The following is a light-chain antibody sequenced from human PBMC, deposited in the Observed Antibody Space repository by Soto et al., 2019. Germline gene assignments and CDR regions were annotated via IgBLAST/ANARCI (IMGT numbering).Light chain of an antibody. CDR2: GAS. J-gene: IGKJ5*01. CDR1: QSVSSSY. CDR3: QQYGISIT. Sequence: EIVLTQSPGTLSLYPGERAALSCRASQSVSSSYLAWSLHKPGQAPRLLIYGASSRATGIPDRFSGSGSGTDFTLTISRLEPEDFAVYYCQQYGISITFCQATRLEIK. V-gene: IGKV3-20*01.